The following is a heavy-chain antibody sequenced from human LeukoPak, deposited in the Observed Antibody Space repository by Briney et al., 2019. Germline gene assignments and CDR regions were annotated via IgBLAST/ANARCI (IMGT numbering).Heavy chain of an antibody. CDR2: ISGSGGST. CDR1: GFTFSSYA. Sequence: GGSLRLSCAASGFTFSSYAMSWVRQAPGKGLEWVSAISGSGGSTYYADSVKGRFTISRDNSKNTLYLQMNSLGAEDTAVYYCAKDSMIVVVYYFDYWGQGTLVTVSS. J-gene: IGHJ4*02. V-gene: IGHV3-23*01. CDR3: AKDSMIVVVYYFDY. D-gene: IGHD3-22*01.